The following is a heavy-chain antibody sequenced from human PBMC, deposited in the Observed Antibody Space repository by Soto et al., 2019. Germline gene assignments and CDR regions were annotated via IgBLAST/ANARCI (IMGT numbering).Heavy chain of an antibody. CDR2: IKEDGSEK. J-gene: IGHJ5*02. CDR1: GFTFSRNW. Sequence: EVQLVASGGGLVQPGGSLRLSCVASGFTFSRNWMSWVRQASGKGLEWVANIKEDGSEKNYVVSVKGRFTISRDDAKNSVFLQRNSVRDEDTAVYYCARGKGWFDPWGQGTQVTVSS. V-gene: IGHV3-7*01. CDR3: ARGKGWFDP.